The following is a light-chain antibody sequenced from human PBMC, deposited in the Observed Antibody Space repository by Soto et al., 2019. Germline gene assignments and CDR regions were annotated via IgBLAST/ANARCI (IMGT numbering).Light chain of an antibody. V-gene: IGKV1-39*01. CDR3: QQTYSDIS. CDR1: RTINTY. CDR2: GAF. Sequence: DVRMTQSPSSLSASVGDTITITCRASRTINTYFNWFQQKPGEPPRLLIDGAFTLHDGVPSRFSGSGSGADFTLTISGLQPEDFASYHCQQTYSDISFGGGTKV. J-gene: IGKJ4*01.